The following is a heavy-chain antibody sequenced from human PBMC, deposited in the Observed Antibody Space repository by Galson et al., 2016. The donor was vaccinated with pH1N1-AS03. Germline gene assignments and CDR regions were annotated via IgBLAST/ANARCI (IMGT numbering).Heavy chain of an antibody. D-gene: IGHD3-10*01. Sequence: SLRLSCAGSGFSIRTYWMHWVRQVPGKGLVWVSRINTDGSNTDYADSVKDRFSISRDNAKNTLYLQMTSVRVEDRAVYYCARLPRGPWRFDYWGQGTLVTVSS. CDR3: ARLPRGPWRFDY. V-gene: IGHV3-74*01. J-gene: IGHJ4*02. CDR1: GFSIRTYW. CDR2: INTDGSNT.